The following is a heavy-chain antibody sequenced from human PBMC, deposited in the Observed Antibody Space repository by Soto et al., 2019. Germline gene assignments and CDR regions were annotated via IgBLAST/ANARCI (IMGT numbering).Heavy chain of an antibody. CDR2: LSGSGTAT. J-gene: IGHJ4*02. CDR3: AKIDHYDFWSGYHTYFDY. D-gene: IGHD3-3*01. V-gene: IGHV3-23*01. CDR1: GFTFSTYG. Sequence: GGSLRLSCAASGFTFSTYGMSWVRQTPGRGLEWVSALSGSGTATYYADSVKGRFTISRDNSKNMLYLQMNSLRADDTAVYYCAKIDHYDFWSGYHTYFDYWGQGALVTVS.